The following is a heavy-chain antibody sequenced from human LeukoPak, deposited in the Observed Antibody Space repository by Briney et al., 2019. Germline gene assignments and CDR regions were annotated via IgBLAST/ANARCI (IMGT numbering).Heavy chain of an antibody. CDR2: IYYSGST. V-gene: IGHV4-61*01. Sequence: KTSETLSLTCTVSGXSVSSGSYYWSWIRQPPGKGLEWIGYIYYSGSTNYNPSLKSRVTISVDTSKNQFSLKLSSVTAADTAVYYCASTRVIYFDYWGQGLLVSVSS. CDR1: GXSVSSGSYY. D-gene: IGHD3-10*01. CDR3: ASTRVIYFDY. J-gene: IGHJ4*02.